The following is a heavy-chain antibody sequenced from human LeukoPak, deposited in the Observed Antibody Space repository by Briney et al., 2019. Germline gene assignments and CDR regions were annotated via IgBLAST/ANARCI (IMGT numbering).Heavy chain of an antibody. CDR1: GFTFSSYG. Sequence: PGRSLRLSCAASGFTFSSYGMHWVRQAPGKGLEWVAVISYDGSNKYYADSVKGRFTISRDNSKNTLYLQMNSLRAEDTAVYFCAKEWRYSSSWYQYYFDHWGQGTLVTVSS. D-gene: IGHD6-13*01. V-gene: IGHV3-30*18. J-gene: IGHJ4*02. CDR3: AKEWRYSSSWYQYYFDH. CDR2: ISYDGSNK.